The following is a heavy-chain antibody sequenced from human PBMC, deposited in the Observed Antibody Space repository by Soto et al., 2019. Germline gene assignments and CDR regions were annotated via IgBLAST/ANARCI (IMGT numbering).Heavy chain of an antibody. V-gene: IGHV4-59*12. CDR2: IYYSGST. Sequence: PSETLSLTCTVSGGSIRSYCWTWIRQPPGEGLEWIGYIYYSGSTYYNPSLKSRVTISVDTSKNQFSLKLSSVTAADTAVYYCARVLGNAPGLILFDYWGQGTLVTVSS. D-gene: IGHD2-15*01. J-gene: IGHJ4*02. CDR3: ARVLGNAPGLILFDY. CDR1: GGSIRSYC.